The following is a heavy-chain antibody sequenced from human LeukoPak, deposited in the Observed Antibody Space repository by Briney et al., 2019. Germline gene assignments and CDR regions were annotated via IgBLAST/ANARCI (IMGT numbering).Heavy chain of an antibody. Sequence: SETLSLTCTVSGGSISSYYWSWIRQPPGKGLEWIGYIYYSGSTNYNPSLKSRVTISVDTPKNQFSLKLSSVTAADTAVYYCARDGSIVGATTDAFDIWGQGTMVTVSS. CDR3: ARDGSIVGATTDAFDI. CDR2: IYYSGST. J-gene: IGHJ3*02. D-gene: IGHD1-26*01. CDR1: GGSISSYY. V-gene: IGHV4-59*01.